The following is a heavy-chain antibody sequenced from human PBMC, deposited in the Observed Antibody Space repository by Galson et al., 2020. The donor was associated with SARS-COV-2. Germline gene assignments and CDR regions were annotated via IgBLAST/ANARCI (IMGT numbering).Heavy chain of an antibody. CDR1: GGSISPYN. J-gene: IGHJ3*02. V-gene: IGHV4-59*08. D-gene: IGHD7-27*01. CDR2: IYYSGNT. Sequence: ASETLSLTCTVSGGSISPYNWSWIRQPPGKGLEWIGYIYYSGNTNYNPSLKSRLTISIDRSKNQFSLKLSSVTAADTAVYYCARFWGSFDIWGQGTMVSVSS. CDR3: ARFWGSFDI.